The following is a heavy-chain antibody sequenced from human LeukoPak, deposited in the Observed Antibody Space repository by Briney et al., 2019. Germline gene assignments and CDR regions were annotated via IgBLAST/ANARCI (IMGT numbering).Heavy chain of an antibody. CDR1: GYSFTSYW. Sequence: GESLKISCKGSGYSFTSYWIGWVRQMPGKGLEWMGIIYPGDSDTRYSPSFQGQVTISADKSISTAYLQWSGLKASDTAMYYCARGYCSGGSCYSSWFDPWGQGTLVTVSS. CDR2: IYPGDSDT. CDR3: ARGYCSGGSCYSSWFDP. V-gene: IGHV5-51*01. D-gene: IGHD2-15*01. J-gene: IGHJ5*02.